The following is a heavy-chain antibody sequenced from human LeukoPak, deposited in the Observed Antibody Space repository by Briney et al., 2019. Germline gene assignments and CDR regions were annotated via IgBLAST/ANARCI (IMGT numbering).Heavy chain of an antibody. Sequence: GGSLRLSCAASGFTFSSYGMHWVRQAPGKGLEWVAVISYDGSNKYYADSVKGRFTISRDNSKNTLYLQMNSLRAEDTAVYYCAKDPHIVVVPAAIQWGFDYWGQGTLVTVSS. J-gene: IGHJ4*02. CDR1: GFTFSSYG. CDR3: AKDPHIVVVPAAIQWGFDY. V-gene: IGHV3-30*18. CDR2: ISYDGSNK. D-gene: IGHD2-2*01.